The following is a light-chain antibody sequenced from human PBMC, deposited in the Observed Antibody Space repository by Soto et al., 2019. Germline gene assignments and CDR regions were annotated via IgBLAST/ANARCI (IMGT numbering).Light chain of an antibody. CDR1: QSISDW. J-gene: IGKJ1*01. CDR3: QQYNTYSRT. V-gene: IGKV1-5*03. CDR2: RAS. Sequence: DSQMTQSPSTLSPSVGDRVTITCRASQSISDWLAWYQQKPGKAPKLLIYRASSLKSGVPSRFSGSGSGTEFTLTISSLQPDDFATYYCQQYNTYSRTFGQGTKV.